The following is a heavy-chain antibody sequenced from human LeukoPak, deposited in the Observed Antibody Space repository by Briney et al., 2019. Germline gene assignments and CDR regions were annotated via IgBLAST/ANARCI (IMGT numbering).Heavy chain of an antibody. D-gene: IGHD4-23*01. Sequence: GGSLRLSCTAFGFIVRRNHINWVRQAPGKGLEWVSSVSSSGNYIYYADSMKGRFTISRDNAKNSLYLQMNSLRAEDTAVYYCARDTAVSDFDYWGRGTLVTVSS. CDR1: GFIVRRNH. J-gene: IGHJ4*02. CDR2: VSSSGNYI. V-gene: IGHV3-21*01. CDR3: ARDTAVSDFDY.